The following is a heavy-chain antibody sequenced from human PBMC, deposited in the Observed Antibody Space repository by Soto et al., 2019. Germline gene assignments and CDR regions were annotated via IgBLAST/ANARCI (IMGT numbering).Heavy chain of an antibody. D-gene: IGHD3-10*01. V-gene: IGHV4-30-4*01. J-gene: IGHJ5*02. CDR2: IYHTGST. CDR3: TRLGITGARGLKITKWFDP. CDR1: GASINSGDDY. Sequence: SETLSLTCTVSGASINSGDDYWSWVRQSPGKGLEWIGYIYHTGSTYYNPSFKSRINISVDTSKNQFSLKLTSVTAADTALYYCTRLGITGARGLKITKWFDPWGQGTLVTVYS.